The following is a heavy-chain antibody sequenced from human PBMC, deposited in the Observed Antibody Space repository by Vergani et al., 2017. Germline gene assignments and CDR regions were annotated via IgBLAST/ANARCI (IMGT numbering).Heavy chain of an antibody. V-gene: IGHV4-38-2*01. D-gene: IGHD3-22*01. CDR3: ARRSSSYYFDI. CDR1: CDSISRGNN. J-gene: IGHJ5*02. CDR2: FSHSRYT. Sequence: QVNLQESGPGLVKPSETLSLTCAVSCDSISRGNNWGWIRQPPGEGVEWIISFSHSRYTYFNSSLKGRVPTSMDTSKNYFFLTLSSVTAADTAMYYCARRSSSYYFDIWGQGVLITVSS.